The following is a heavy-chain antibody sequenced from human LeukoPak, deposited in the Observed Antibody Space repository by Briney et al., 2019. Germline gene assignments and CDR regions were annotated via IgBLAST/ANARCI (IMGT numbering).Heavy chain of an antibody. D-gene: IGHD5-18*01. CDR3: AKDTRGYSYGYGAFDY. Sequence: GGSLRLSCAASGFTFDDYAMHWVRQAPGKGLEWVSLISWDGGSTYYADSVKGRFTISRDNSKNSLYLQMNSLRTEDTALYYCAKDTRGYSYGYGAFDYWGQGTLVTVSS. V-gene: IGHV3-43*01. J-gene: IGHJ4*02. CDR2: ISWDGGST. CDR1: GFTFDDYA.